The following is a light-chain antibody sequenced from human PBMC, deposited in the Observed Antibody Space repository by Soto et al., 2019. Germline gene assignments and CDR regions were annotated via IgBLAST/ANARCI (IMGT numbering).Light chain of an antibody. V-gene: IGKV1-5*01. CDR2: DAS. Sequence: RASQSISSWLAWYQQKPGKAPKLLIYDASSLESGVPSRFIGSESGTEFALGLRSLHSCGSAIYFYEHYCSDAGRMYGLGTKVDIK. CDR3: EHYCSDAGRM. CDR1: QSISSW. J-gene: IGKJ1*01.